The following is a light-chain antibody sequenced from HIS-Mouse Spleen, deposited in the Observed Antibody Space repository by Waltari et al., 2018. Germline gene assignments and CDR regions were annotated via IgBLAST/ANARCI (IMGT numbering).Light chain of an antibody. CDR1: SPNIGSNS. J-gene: IGLJ3*02. V-gene: IGLV1-47*01. Sequence: QSVLTQPPSASGTPGQRVTISCSGSSPNIGSNSAYWSQQLPGTAPKLLIYRNNQRPSGVPDRFSGSKSGTSASLAISGLRSEDEADYYCAAWDDSLSGPVFGGGTKLTVL. CDR3: AAWDDSLSGPV. CDR2: RNN.